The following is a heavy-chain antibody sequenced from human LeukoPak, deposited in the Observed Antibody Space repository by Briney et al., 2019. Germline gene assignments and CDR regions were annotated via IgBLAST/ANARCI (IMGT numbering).Heavy chain of an antibody. D-gene: IGHD4-11*01. Sequence: SETLSLTCAVSGGSICIFYWSCIPQPPGRGLECGGYIYYSGSPNYNPPLKSRVTISVDTSKNQFSLKLSSVTAADTAVYYCARADYSNLSLYYYGMDVWGQGTTVTVSS. V-gene: IGHV4-59*01. CDR2: IYYSGSP. J-gene: IGHJ6*02. CDR1: GGSICIFY. CDR3: ARADYSNLSLYYYGMDV.